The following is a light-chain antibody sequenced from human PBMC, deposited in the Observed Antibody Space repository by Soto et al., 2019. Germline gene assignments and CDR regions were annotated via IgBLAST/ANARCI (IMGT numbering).Light chain of an antibody. V-gene: IGLV2-8*01. Sequence: QSALTQPPSASGSPGQSVTISCTGTSSDVGGYNYVSWYQQHPGKAPKLMIYEVSKRPSGVPDRFSGSKSGNTASLTVSGLQAEEEADYYFSSYAGSNNLVFGGGTKLNV. CDR3: SSYAGSNNLV. CDR1: SSDVGGYNY. CDR2: EVS. J-gene: IGLJ2*01.